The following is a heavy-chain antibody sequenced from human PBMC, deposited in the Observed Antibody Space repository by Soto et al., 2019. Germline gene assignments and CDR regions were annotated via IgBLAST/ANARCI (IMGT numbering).Heavy chain of an antibody. V-gene: IGHV3-23*01. CDR3: AKDLDHDFWSGYRVNYSYYGMDV. Sequence: PGGSLRLSCAASGFTFSRYAMSWVRQAPGKGLEWVSAISGSGGSTYYADSVKGRFTISRDNSKNTLYLQMNSLRAEDTAVYYCAKDLDHDFWSGYRVNYSYYGMDVWGQGTTVTVSS. J-gene: IGHJ6*02. D-gene: IGHD3-3*01. CDR1: GFTFSRYA. CDR2: ISGSGGST.